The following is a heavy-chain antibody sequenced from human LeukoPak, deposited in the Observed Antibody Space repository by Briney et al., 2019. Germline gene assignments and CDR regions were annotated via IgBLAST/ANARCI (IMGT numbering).Heavy chain of an antibody. D-gene: IGHD6-13*01. J-gene: IGHJ4*02. CDR1: GYTFTSFD. CDR2: MNPNSGNT. Sequence: ASVKVSCKASGYTFTSFDINWVRQATGQGLEWMGWMNPNSGNTGYAQKFQGRVTMTRNTSISTVYMELSSLRSEDTAVYYCAREADNSSPYFFDYWGQGTLVTVSS. CDR3: AREADNSSPYFFDY. V-gene: IGHV1-8*01.